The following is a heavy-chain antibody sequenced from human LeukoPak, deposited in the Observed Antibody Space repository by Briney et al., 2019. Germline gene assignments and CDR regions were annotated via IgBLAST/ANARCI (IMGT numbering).Heavy chain of an antibody. CDR2: ISGSGGST. D-gene: IGHD6-19*01. V-gene: IGHV3-23*01. J-gene: IGHJ4*02. CDR3: AKDPPGYSSGWYY. CDR1: GFTFSSYD. Sequence: GGSLRLSCAASGFTFSSYDMNWVRQAPGKGLEWVSRISGSGGSTYYADSVKGRFTISRDNSKNTLYLQMNSLRAEDTAVYYCAKDPPGYSSGWYYWGQGTLVTVSS.